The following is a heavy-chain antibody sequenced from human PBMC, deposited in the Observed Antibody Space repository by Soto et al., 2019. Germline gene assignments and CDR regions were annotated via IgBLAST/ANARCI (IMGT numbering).Heavy chain of an antibody. CDR2: VSYDGSNE. V-gene: IGHV3-30*04. J-gene: IGHJ4*02. D-gene: IGHD4-4*01. Sequence: QVQLVESGGRVVQPGRSLRLSCAASGFTFSSYTMHWVRQAPGKELEWVAVVSYDGSNEQYADSVKGRFTISRDNSKNTLYLQMNSLRVDDTAVYYCASSNNWGQGTLVTVSS. CDR1: GFTFSSYT. CDR3: ASSNN.